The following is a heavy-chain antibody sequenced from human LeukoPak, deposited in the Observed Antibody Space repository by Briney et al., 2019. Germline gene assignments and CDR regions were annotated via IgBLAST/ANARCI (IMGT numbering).Heavy chain of an antibody. J-gene: IGHJ3*02. V-gene: IGHV5-51*01. D-gene: IGHD3-22*01. Sequence: HGESLKISCKASGYNFTIYWIGWVRQMPGKGLEWMGIIYPGDSEIRYSPSFQGQVTISADKSITTAYLRWTSLKASDTAMYYCARHHNSSAYYCLGDAFDIWGQGTMVTVSS. CDR1: GYNFTIYW. CDR2: IYPGDSEI. CDR3: ARHHNSSAYYCLGDAFDI.